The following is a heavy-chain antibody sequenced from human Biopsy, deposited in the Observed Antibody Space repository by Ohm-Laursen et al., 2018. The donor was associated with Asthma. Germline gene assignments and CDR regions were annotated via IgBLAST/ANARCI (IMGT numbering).Heavy chain of an antibody. CDR1: GVSISSDY. CDR3: ARGISRVTGLFDHFDS. Sequence: SETLSLTCTVSGVSISSDYWSWIRQPPGKGLEWIGHIYYSGSTNYQPSLKSRVTISVDPSKNQFSLKLRSVTAADAAVYYCARGISRVTGLFDHFDSWGQGTLVTVSS. J-gene: IGHJ4*02. D-gene: IGHD2-21*02. V-gene: IGHV4-59*01. CDR2: IYYSGST.